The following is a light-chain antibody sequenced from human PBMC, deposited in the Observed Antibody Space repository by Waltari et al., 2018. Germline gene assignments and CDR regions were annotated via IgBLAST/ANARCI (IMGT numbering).Light chain of an antibody. CDR3: HQYYNGPQT. CDR1: QSVSSN. Sequence: ETVMTQSPATLSVSPGERATLSCRASQSVSSNLAWYQQKPGQPPRLLIYGASTRAPGIPGRFSGSGSGTEFTLTISSLQSEDFAVYYCHQYYNGPQTFGQGTKVEIK. V-gene: IGKV3-15*01. J-gene: IGKJ1*01. CDR2: GAS.